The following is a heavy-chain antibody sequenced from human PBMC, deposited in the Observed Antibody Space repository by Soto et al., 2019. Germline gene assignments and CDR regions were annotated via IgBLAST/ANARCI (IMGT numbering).Heavy chain of an antibody. V-gene: IGHV1-18*04. CDR1: GYAFTSYG. J-gene: IGHJ6*02. Sequence: GAAVKVSCKASGYAFTSYGISWVRQAPGQGLEWMGWISAYNGNTNYAQKLQGRVTMTTDTSTSTAYMELRSLRSDDTAVYYCASSEYRSSSLYYYYYSGMDVWGQGTPVTVYS. CDR3: ASSEYRSSSLYYYYYSGMDV. D-gene: IGHD6-6*01. CDR2: ISAYNGNT.